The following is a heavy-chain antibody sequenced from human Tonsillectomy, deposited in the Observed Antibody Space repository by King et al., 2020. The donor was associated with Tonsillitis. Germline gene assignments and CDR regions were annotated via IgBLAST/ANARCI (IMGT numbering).Heavy chain of an antibody. CDR2: ISYDGSNK. CDR1: GFTFSSYA. D-gene: IGHD2-21*02. Sequence: HVQLVESGGGVVQPGRSLRLSCAASGFTFSSYAMHWVRQAPGKGLEWVAVISYDGSNKYYADSVKGRFTISRDNSKNTLYLQMNSLRAEDTAVYYCASDIVVVTADDAFDIWGQGTMVTVSS. V-gene: IGHV3-30-3*01. J-gene: IGHJ3*02. CDR3: ASDIVVVTADDAFDI.